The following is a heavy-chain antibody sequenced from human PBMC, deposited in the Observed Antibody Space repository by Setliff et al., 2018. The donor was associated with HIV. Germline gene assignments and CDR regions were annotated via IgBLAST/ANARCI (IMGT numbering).Heavy chain of an antibody. V-gene: IGHV3-21*01. CDR1: GFTYITST. Sequence: LRLSCAVSGFTYITSTMNWVRQAPGKGLEWVASISSSGSYIHYADSVRGRFTISRDNAQNSLHLLMSGLSTEDSAVYYCAAVFTGVPGRSLDYWGQGTPVTVSS. J-gene: IGHJ4*02. CDR3: AAVFTGVPGRSLDY. D-gene: IGHD6-19*01. CDR2: ISSSGSYI.